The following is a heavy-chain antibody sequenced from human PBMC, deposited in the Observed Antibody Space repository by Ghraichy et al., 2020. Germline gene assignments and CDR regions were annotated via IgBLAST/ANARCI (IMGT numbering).Heavy chain of an antibody. CDR1: GYTFTSYG. V-gene: IGHV1-18*01. CDR2: ISAYNGNT. D-gene: IGHD4-11*01. Sequence: ASVKVSCKASGYTFTSYGISWVRQAPGQGLEWMGWISAYNGNTNYAQKLQGRVTMTTDTSTSTAYMELRSLRSDDTAVYYCARDGGGNNDYSNLVPDYWGQGTLVTVSS. CDR3: ARDGGGNNDYSNLVPDY. J-gene: IGHJ4*02.